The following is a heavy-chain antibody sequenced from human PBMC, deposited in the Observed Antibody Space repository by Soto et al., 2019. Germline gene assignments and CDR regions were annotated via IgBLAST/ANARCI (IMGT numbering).Heavy chain of an antibody. J-gene: IGHJ4*02. V-gene: IGHV4-59*11. CDR1: GVSITSHY. CDR2: IHYSGST. CDR3: TGGGPGHPFDY. D-gene: IGHD7-27*01. Sequence: QVQLQESGPGLVKPSETLSLTCTVSGVSITSHYWTWIRQPPGKGLEWIGNIHYSGSTNYSPSLKSPVIISVDTSENQSSLKLSSVTTADTAVYYCTGGGPGHPFDYWGQGTLVTVSS.